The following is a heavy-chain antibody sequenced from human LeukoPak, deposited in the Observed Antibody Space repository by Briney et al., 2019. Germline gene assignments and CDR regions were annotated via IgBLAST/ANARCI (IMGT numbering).Heavy chain of an antibody. CDR3: AKDSLGTGGWYFGY. CDR1: GFTFSSNG. CDR2: ISYGGSHK. J-gene: IGHJ4*02. Sequence: PGGSLRLSCAASGFTFSSNGMHWVRQAPGKGLEWVAFISYGGSHKYYPDSVKGRFTISRDNSKNTLYLQMNSLRVEDTAVYYCAKDSLGTGGWYFGYWGQGTLVTVSS. D-gene: IGHD6-19*01. V-gene: IGHV3-30*18.